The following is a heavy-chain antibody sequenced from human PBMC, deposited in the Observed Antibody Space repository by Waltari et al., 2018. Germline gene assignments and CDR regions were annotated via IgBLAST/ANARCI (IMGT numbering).Heavy chain of an antibody. CDR1: GGSISSSSYY. CDR2: IYYSGST. J-gene: IGHJ5*02. V-gene: IGHV4-39*01. CDR3: ARRMATRGYNWFDP. Sequence: QLQLQESGPGLVKPSETLSLPCTVSGGSISSSSYYWGWIRQPPGKGLEWIGSIYYSGSTYYNPALKSRVTISVDTSKNQFSLKLSSVTAADTAVYYCARRMATRGYNWFDPWGQGTLVTGSS. D-gene: IGHD5-12*01.